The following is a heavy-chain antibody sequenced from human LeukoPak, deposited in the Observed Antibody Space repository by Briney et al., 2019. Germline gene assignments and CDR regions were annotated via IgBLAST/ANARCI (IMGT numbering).Heavy chain of an antibody. V-gene: IGHV1-46*01. CDR2: INPSGGST. D-gene: IGHD3-10*01. CDR1: GYTFTTYF. Sequence: GSSVQVSCQASGYTFTTYFMHWVRQAPAQGLDWMGVINPSGGSTSYAQRFQGRLTMTRDTSTSTDYMELSSLRSEDTAVYHCARGRGSGTYSARDFDYWGQGTLVTVSS. CDR3: ARGRGSGTYSARDFDY. J-gene: IGHJ4*02.